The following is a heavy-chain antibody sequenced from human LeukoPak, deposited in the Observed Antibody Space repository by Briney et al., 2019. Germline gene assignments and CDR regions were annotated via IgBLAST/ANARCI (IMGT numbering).Heavy chain of an antibody. D-gene: IGHD6-19*01. Sequence: SETLSPTCTVSGGSISSYYWSWIRQPAGKGLEWIGRIYTSGSTNYNPSLKSRVTMSVDTSKNQFSLKLSSVTAADTAVYYCARFSSGWYLTYYFDYWGQGTLVTVSS. V-gene: IGHV4-4*07. CDR1: GGSISSYY. CDR2: IYTSGST. CDR3: ARFSSGWYLTYYFDY. J-gene: IGHJ4*02.